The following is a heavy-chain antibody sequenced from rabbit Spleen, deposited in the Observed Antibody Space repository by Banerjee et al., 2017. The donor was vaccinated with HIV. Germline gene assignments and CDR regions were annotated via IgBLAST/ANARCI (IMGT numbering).Heavy chain of an antibody. V-gene: IGHV1S45*01. CDR1: GLDFSSSYW. CDR2: IYAGSSGTT. J-gene: IGHJ6*01. Sequence: EESGGGLVQPEGSLTLTCTASGLDFSSSYWICWVRQAPGKGLEWIACIYAGSSGTTYYASGAKGRFTISKTSSTTVTLQMTSLTAADTASYFCARDTGSSFSPYGMDLWGPGTLVTVS. CDR3: ARDTGSSFSPYGMDL. D-gene: IGHD8-1*01.